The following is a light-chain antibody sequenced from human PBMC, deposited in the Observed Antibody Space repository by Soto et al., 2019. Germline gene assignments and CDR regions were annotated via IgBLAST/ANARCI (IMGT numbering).Light chain of an antibody. CDR1: SSSIGTNF. V-gene: IGLV1-47*02. CDR3: AAWDANLSTYV. J-gene: IGLJ1*01. CDR2: SNN. Sequence: QSVLTQPPSASGTPGQRVSISCSGYSSSIGTNFVYWYQQLPGTAPKVLIHSNNQRPSGVPDRFSGSKSGTSASLAISGLRSEDEADYYCAAWDANLSTYVFGSGTKVTVL.